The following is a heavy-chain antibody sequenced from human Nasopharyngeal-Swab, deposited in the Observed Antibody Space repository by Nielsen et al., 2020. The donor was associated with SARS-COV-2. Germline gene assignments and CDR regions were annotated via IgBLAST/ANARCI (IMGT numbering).Heavy chain of an antibody. CDR3: ARRDTAMVLIDY. Sequence: VRQAPGKGLEWVAVISYDGSNKYYADSVKGRFTISRDNAENSLYLQMNSLRDEDTAVYYCARRDTAMVLIDYWGQGTLVTVSS. D-gene: IGHD5-18*01. V-gene: IGHV3-33*05. CDR2: ISYDGSNK. J-gene: IGHJ4*02.